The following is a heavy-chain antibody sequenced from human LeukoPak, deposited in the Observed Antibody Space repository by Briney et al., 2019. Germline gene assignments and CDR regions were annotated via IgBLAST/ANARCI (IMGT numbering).Heavy chain of an antibody. D-gene: IGHD6-19*01. CDR3: ARVVWEQWLSCLDY. CDR2: ISAHNGNT. V-gene: IGHV1-18*01. Sequence: ASVKVSCKASGYTFTSYGISWVRQAPGQGLEWMGWISAHNGNTNYAQKLQGRVTMTTDTSTSTAYMELRSLRSDDTAVYYCARVVWEQWLSCLDYWGQGTLVTVSS. J-gene: IGHJ4*02. CDR1: GYTFTSYG.